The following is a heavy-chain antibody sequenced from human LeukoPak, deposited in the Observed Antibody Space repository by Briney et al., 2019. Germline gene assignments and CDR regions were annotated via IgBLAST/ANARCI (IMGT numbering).Heavy chain of an antibody. CDR2: ISSDGGRT. D-gene: IGHD1-26*01. CDR1: GFTFSSFA. Sequence: GGSLRLSCSASGFTFSSFAMFWVRRAPGKGLEYASGISSDGGRTNYADSVKARFTISRDNSKVTLYLQMTSLRPEDTAIYYCVKDPSGNYFYFDYWGQGTLVTVSS. J-gene: IGHJ4*02. V-gene: IGHV3-64D*09. CDR3: VKDPSGNYFYFDY.